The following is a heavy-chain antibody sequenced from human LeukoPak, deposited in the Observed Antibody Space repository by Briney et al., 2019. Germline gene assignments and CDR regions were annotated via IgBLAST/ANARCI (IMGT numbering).Heavy chain of an antibody. CDR3: AKDVGKWESLHFFDY. V-gene: IGHV3-33*06. J-gene: IGHJ4*02. CDR2: IWYDGSNK. D-gene: IGHD1-26*01. Sequence: PGRSLRLSCAASGFTFSSYGMHWVRQAPGKGLEWVAVIWYDGSNKYYADSVKGRFTISRDNSKNTLYLQMNSLRAEDTAVYYCAKDVGKWESLHFFDYWGQGTLVTVSS. CDR1: GFTFSSYG.